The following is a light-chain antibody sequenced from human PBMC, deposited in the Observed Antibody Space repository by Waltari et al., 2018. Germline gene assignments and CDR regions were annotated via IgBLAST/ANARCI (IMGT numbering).Light chain of an antibody. CDR1: QSVSFSSDNKNY. CDR3: FQIYTTPRT. J-gene: IGKJ1*01. V-gene: IGKV4-1*01. Sequence: DIVMTQSPDSLAVSLGERATINCKSSQSVSFSSDNKNYLAWFQQKPGQPPKLLIYWSSSRASGVPDRFTGSGSGTDFTLTISSLQAEDVAVYYCFQIYTTPRTFGQGTKVEIK. CDR2: WSS.